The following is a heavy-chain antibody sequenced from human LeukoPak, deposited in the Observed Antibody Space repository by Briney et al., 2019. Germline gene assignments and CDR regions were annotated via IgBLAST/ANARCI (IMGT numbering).Heavy chain of an antibody. CDR1: GGSISSYY. Sequence: SETLSLTCTVSGGSISSYYWSWIRQPPGKGVEWIGYIYYSGSTNYNPSLKSRVTISVDTSKNQFSLKLSSVTAADTAVYYCARSPKFWSGYMHYFDYWGQGTLVTVSS. D-gene: IGHD3-3*01. CDR2: IYYSGST. CDR3: ARSPKFWSGYMHYFDY. J-gene: IGHJ4*02. V-gene: IGHV4-59*08.